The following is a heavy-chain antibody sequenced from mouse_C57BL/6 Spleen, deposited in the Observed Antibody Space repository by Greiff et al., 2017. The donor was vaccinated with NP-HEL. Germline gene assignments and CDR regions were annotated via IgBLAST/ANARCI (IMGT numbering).Heavy chain of an antibody. Sequence: EVQRVESGGGLVKPGGSLKLSCAASGFTFSSYAMSWVRQTPEKRLEWVATISDGGSYTYYPDNVKGRFTISRDNAKNNLYLQMSHLKSEDTAMYYCARAQLGRGFAYWGQGTLVTVSA. J-gene: IGHJ3*01. CDR3: ARAQLGRGFAY. V-gene: IGHV5-4*01. CDR2: ISDGGSYT. CDR1: GFTFSSYA. D-gene: IGHD4-1*02.